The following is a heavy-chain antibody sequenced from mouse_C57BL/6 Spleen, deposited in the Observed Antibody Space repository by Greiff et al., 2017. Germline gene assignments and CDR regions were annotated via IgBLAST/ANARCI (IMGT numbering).Heavy chain of an antibody. CDR3: ARTGYYGSSSYWYFDV. CDR2: IDPSDSYT. Sequence: QVQLQQPGAELVMPGASVKLSCKASGYTFTSYWMHWVQQRPGQGLEWIGEIDPSDSYTNYNQKFKGKSTLTVDKSSSTAYMQLSSLTSEDSAVYYCARTGYYGSSSYWYFDVWGTGTTVTVSS. V-gene: IGHV1-69*01. D-gene: IGHD1-1*01. CDR1: GYTFTSYW. J-gene: IGHJ1*03.